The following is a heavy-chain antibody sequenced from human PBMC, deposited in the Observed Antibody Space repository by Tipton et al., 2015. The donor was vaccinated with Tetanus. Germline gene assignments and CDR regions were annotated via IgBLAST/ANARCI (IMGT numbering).Heavy chain of an antibody. V-gene: IGHV4-34*01. D-gene: IGHD2-21*02. Sequence: GLVKPSETLSLTCAVYGASFSDYYWSWIRQAPGKGLEWIGEINHSGSTNYNPSLKSRVTISVDTSKNQFSLNLTSVTAADTAVYYCATVGLVTASVKYWGQGTLVTVSS. CDR3: ATVGLVTASVKY. J-gene: IGHJ4*01. CDR1: GASFSDYY. CDR2: INHSGST.